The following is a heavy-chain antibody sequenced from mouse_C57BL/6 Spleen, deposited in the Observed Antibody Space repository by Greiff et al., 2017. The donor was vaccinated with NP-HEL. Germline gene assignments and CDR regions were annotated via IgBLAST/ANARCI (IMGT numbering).Heavy chain of an antibody. CDR1: GFSLTSYG. D-gene: IGHD3-3*01. CDR3: ARPCGRDHAMDY. CDR2: IWSGGST. V-gene: IGHV2-2*01. J-gene: IGHJ4*01. Sequence: VKLVESGPGLVQPSQSLSITCTVSGFSLTSYGVHWVRQSPGKGLEWLGVIWSGGSTDYNAAFMSSLSISKDNSKSHVFFKMNSLQADDTAIYYCARPCGRDHAMDYWGQGTSVTVSS.